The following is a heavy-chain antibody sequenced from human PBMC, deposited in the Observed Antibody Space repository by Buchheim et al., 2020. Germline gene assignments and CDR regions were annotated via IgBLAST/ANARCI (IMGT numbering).Heavy chain of an antibody. J-gene: IGHJ5*02. V-gene: IGHV4-34*01. Sequence: QVQLQQWGAGLLKPSETLSLTCAVYGGSLSGYYWSWIRQPPGKGLEWIGEINHSGSTNYNPSLKSRVTISVDTSQNQFPLKLSSVTAADTAVYYCARMFVRDGYNISWFDPWGQGTL. CDR1: GGSLSGYY. D-gene: IGHD5-24*01. CDR2: INHSGST. CDR3: ARMFVRDGYNISWFDP.